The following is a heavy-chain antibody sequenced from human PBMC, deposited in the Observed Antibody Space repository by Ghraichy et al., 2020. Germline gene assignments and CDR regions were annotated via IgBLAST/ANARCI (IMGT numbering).Heavy chain of an antibody. CDR1: GGSISSGDYY. CDR2: IYYSGST. CDR3: ARGGRGAGSAFDI. Sequence: SETLSLTCTVSGGSISSGDYYWSWIRQPPGKGLEWIGYIYYSGSTYYNPSLKSRVTISVDTSKNQFSLKLSSVTAADTAVYYCARGGRGAGSAFDIWGQGTMVTVSS. J-gene: IGHJ3*02. V-gene: IGHV4-30-4*01. D-gene: IGHD6-19*01.